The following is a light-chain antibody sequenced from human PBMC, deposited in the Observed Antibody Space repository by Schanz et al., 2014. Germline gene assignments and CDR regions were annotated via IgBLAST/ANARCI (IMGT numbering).Light chain of an antibody. J-gene: IGLJ3*02. Sequence: QSALTQPASVSGSPGQSITISCTGTISDVGGYNYVSWYQQHPGKAPKLMIYEVSDRPSGVSTRFSGSKSGNTASLTISGLQAEDEADYYCSSYTSSTTLVFGGGTKLTVL. CDR3: SSYTSSTTLV. V-gene: IGLV2-14*01. CDR2: EVS. CDR1: ISDVGGYNY.